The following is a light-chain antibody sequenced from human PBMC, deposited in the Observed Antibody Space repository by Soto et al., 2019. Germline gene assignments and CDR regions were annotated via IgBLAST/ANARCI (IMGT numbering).Light chain of an antibody. J-gene: IGKJ3*01. CDR2: GAS. CDR3: QQYGASPFN. CDR1: QSVSGTY. Sequence: ESVLTQSPGTLSLSPGERATLSCRASQSVSGTYLAWYQQRPGQAPKVLIYGASSRAAGIPDRFSGSGSGTDFTLTISRLEPEDFAVYYCQQYGASPFNFGPGTKVDIK. V-gene: IGKV3-20*01.